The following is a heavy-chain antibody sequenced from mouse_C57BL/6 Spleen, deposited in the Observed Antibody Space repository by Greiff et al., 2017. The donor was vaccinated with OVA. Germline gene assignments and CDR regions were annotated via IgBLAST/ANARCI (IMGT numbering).Heavy chain of an antibody. Sequence: QVQLQQSGPELVKPGASVKISCKASGYAFSSSWMNWVKQRPGKGLEWIGRIYPGAGDTNYNGKFKGKATLTADKSSSTAYMQLSSLTSEDSAVYFCARCDGYDYFDYWGQGTTLTVSS. J-gene: IGHJ2*01. D-gene: IGHD2-3*01. CDR3: ARCDGYDYFDY. CDR1: GYAFSSSW. CDR2: IYPGAGDT. V-gene: IGHV1-82*01.